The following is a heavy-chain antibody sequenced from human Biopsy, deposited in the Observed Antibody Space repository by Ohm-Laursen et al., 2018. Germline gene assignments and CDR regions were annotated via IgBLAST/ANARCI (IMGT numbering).Heavy chain of an antibody. CDR1: GGSFSGYY. V-gene: IGHV4-34*01. J-gene: IGHJ6*02. CDR3: ARAVDYYDPYYYYGLDV. D-gene: IGHD3-16*01. CDR2: INHRGST. Sequence: GTLSLTCAVYGGSFSGYYWSWIRQPPGKGLEWIGEINHRGSTNYNPSLKSRVAIAVDTSKNQFSLKLRSVTAADTAVYYCARAVDYYDPYYYYGLDVWGQGTTVTVSS.